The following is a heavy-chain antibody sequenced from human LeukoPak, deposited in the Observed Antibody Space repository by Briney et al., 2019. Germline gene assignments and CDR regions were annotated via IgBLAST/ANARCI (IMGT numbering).Heavy chain of an antibody. J-gene: IGHJ4*02. V-gene: IGHV3-7*01. CDR1: GFTFSSYW. Sequence: GGSLRLSCAASGFTFSSYWMSLVRQAPGKGLEWVANIKEDGSVKYYVDSVKGRFTISRDNAKNSVYLQMNSLRAEDTAVYYCARIGYSSSSFDYWGQGTLVTVSS. CDR2: IKEDGSVK. CDR3: ARIGYSSSSFDY. D-gene: IGHD6-6*01.